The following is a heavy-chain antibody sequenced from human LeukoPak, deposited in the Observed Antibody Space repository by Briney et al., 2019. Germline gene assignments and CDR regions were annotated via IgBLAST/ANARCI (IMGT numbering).Heavy chain of an antibody. V-gene: IGHV1-2*02. Sequence: ASVKVSCKASGCTFTGYYMHWVRQAPGQGLEWMGWINPNSGGTNYAQKFQGRVTMTRDTSISTAYMELSRLRSDDTAVYYCARGDAAGGRITMVRGVITHYYYYYYMDVWGKGTTVTVSS. CDR3: ARGDAAGGRITMVRGVITHYYYYYYMDV. CDR2: INPNSGGT. J-gene: IGHJ6*03. CDR1: GCTFTGYY. D-gene: IGHD3-10*01.